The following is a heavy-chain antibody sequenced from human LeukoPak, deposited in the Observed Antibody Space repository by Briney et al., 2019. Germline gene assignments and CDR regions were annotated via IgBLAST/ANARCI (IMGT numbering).Heavy chain of an antibody. CDR2: ISSSGTTI. CDR3: ARDLSAVAGRDRTDY. D-gene: IGHD6-19*01. CDR1: GFSLSDYY. J-gene: IGHJ4*02. Sequence: PGGSLRLSCAASGFSLSDYYMSWVRQAPGRGLEWLSSISSSGTTIYDADSVKGRFTISRDNTKNSMYLQMNSLRAEDTAVYYCARDLSAVAGRDRTDYWGQGTLVTVSS. V-gene: IGHV3-11*04.